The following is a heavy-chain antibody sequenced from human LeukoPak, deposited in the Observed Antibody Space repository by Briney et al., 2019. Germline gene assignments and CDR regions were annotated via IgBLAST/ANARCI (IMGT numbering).Heavy chain of an antibody. D-gene: IGHD3-22*01. CDR2: ISSSSTI. CDR1: GITFNSYT. J-gene: IGHJ4*02. V-gene: IGHV3-48*01. CDR3: ARGFHRYNYDSGAYSVY. Sequence: GGSLRLSCAASGITFNSYTMNWVRQAPGKGLEWVSYISSSSTIYYADSVKGRFTISRDNAKNSLYLQMNSLRVEDTAVYYCARGFHRYNYDSGAYSVYWGQGTLVTVSS.